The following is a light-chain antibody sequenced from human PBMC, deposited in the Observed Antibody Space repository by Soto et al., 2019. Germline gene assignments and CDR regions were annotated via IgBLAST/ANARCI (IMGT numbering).Light chain of an antibody. CDR3: SSYTSSSTGV. J-gene: IGLJ1*01. V-gene: IGLV2-14*01. CDR2: EVN. Sequence: QSALTQPASVSGSPGQSITIYCNGTSSDVGGYNYVSWYQQHPGKAPKLMIYEVNYRPSGVSNRFSGSKSGNTASLTISGLQAEDEADYNCSSYTSSSTGVFGTGTKLTVL. CDR1: SSDVGGYNY.